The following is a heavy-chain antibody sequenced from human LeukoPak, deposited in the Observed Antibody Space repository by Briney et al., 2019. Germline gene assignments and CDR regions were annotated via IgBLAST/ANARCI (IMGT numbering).Heavy chain of an antibody. V-gene: IGHV3-74*01. Sequence: GGSLRLSCAASGFTFSPVWMHWVRQAPGKGLMWVSHIINDGSYTTYADSVKGRFTISRDNAKNTVYLQMNRLRAEDTAVYYCATDDKYAPSSWGQGTLVTVS. CDR1: GFTFSPVW. CDR2: IINDGSYT. J-gene: IGHJ5*02. CDR3: ATDDKYAPSS. D-gene: IGHD2-2*01.